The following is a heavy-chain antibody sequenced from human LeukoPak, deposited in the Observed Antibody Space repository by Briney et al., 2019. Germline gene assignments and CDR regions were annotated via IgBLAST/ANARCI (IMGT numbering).Heavy chain of an antibody. CDR1: GFTFSSYA. D-gene: IGHD1-26*01. Sequence: GGSLRLSCAASGFTFSSYAMSWVRQAPGKGLEWVPAISGSGGSTYYADSVKGRFTISRDNSKNTLYLQMNSLRAEDTAVYYCAKGKEWELDGYFDYWGQGTLVTVSS. CDR3: AKGKEWELDGYFDY. J-gene: IGHJ4*02. CDR2: ISGSGGST. V-gene: IGHV3-23*01.